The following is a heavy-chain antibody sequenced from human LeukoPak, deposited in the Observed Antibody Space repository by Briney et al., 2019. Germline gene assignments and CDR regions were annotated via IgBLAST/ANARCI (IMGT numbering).Heavy chain of an antibody. CDR2: IYYSGNT. V-gene: IGHV4-39*01. CDR1: GGSISSNNYY. J-gene: IGHJ3*02. D-gene: IGHD6-6*01. Sequence: SETLSLTCTVSGGSISSNNYYWGWIRQPPGKGLEWIGSIYYSGNTYYNPSLKSRVTISVDTSKNQFSLQLNSVTPEDTAVYYCASQEYSSSSGAFDIWGQGTMVTVSS. CDR3: ASQEYSSSSGAFDI.